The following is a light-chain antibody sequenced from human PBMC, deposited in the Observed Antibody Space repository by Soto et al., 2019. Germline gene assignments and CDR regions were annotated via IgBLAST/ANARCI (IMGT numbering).Light chain of an antibody. V-gene: IGKV1-5*01. CDR1: QTVERR. Sequence: DIQMTQSPSTLPASVGDRVTISCRASQTVERRLAWYQQKPGKAPKLLISDVSTLERGVPSRFSGSGSATEFTLPISGLQSDDFATYYCQQYKDHVWTFGQGTKV. CDR3: QQYKDHVWT. J-gene: IGKJ1*01. CDR2: DVS.